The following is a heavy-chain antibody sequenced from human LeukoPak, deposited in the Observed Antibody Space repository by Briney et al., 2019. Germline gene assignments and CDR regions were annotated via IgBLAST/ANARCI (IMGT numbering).Heavy chain of an antibody. V-gene: IGHV1-18*01. Sequence: ASVKVSCKAPGYRLRDHGISWVRQAPGQGLEWVGWIAPNSGDIHGYTHYAEKLQGRVSMTTDTSTDTAYMDLRSLTSDDTAVYYCARGSSPYNWYFDLWGRGTLITVSS. CDR2: IAPNSGDIHGYT. CDR3: ARGSSPYNWYFDL. J-gene: IGHJ2*01. CDR1: GYRLRDHG. D-gene: IGHD4-11*01.